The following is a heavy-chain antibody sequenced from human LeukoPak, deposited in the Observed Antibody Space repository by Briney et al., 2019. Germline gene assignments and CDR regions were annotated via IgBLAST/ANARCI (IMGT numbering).Heavy chain of an antibody. CDR3: ARDSDWILFDY. J-gene: IGHJ4*02. Sequence: PGGSLRLSCAASGFTFNTSWMHWVRQDPGKGLVWVARVHREGTTTAYADSVKGRFTISRDNAKNTLYLQMTNLRAEDTAVYYCARDSDWILFDYWGRGTLVTVSS. V-gene: IGHV3-74*03. CDR2: VHREGTTT. CDR1: GFTFNTSW. D-gene: IGHD3/OR15-3a*01.